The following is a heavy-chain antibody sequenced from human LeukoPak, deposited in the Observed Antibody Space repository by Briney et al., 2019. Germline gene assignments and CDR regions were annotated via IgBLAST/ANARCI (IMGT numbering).Heavy chain of an antibody. J-gene: IGHJ5*02. CDR3: ARDTTYSP. D-gene: IGHD1-26*01. CDR1: GFTVSTSY. Sequence: PGGSLRLSCAASGFTVSTSYINWVRQAPGKGLQWVSTIYSGGSTFHADSVTGRFTVSRDNSRNTLYLQMDSLRPEDTAVYYCARDTTYSPWGQGTLVTVSS. V-gene: IGHV3-66*02. CDR2: IYSGGST.